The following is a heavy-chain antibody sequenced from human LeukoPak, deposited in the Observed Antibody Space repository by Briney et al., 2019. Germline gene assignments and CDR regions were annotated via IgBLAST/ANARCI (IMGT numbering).Heavy chain of an antibody. CDR1: GFTFSTYA. CDR2: ISVSGDRT. V-gene: IGHV3-23*01. J-gene: IGHJ6*02. CDR3: ARVPVVTGYYYCGMDV. D-gene: IGHD3-22*01. Sequence: PGGSLRLSCAASGFTFSTYAMSWVRQAPGKGLEWASSISVSGDRTFYADSVKGRFAISRDDSKNTLFVQMNSLRDEDTAVYYCARVPVVTGYYYCGMDVWGQGTTVTVSS.